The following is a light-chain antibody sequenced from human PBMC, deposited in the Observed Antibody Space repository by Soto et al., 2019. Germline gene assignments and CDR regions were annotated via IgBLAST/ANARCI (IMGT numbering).Light chain of an antibody. J-gene: IGLJ1*01. CDR2: EVS. V-gene: IGLV2-14*01. CDR3: SSYTSSSTLV. Sequence: QSALTQPRSVSGSPGQSVTISCTGTSSDVGGYNYVSWYQQHPGKAPKLMIYEVSNRPSGVSYRFSGSKSGNMASLTISGLQAADEADYYCSSYTSSSTLVFGTGTKLTVL. CDR1: SSDVGGYNY.